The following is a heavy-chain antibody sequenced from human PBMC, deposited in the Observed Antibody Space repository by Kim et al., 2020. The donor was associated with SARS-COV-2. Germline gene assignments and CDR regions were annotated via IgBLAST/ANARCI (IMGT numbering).Heavy chain of an antibody. CDR2: IKSDSRNI. D-gene: IGHD3-22*01. CDR3: ARAESTGYYDDY. J-gene: IGHJ4*02. CDR1: GFTFSNYI. Sequence: LSLTCAASGFTFSNYIMNWVRQAPGKGLEWVSYIKSDSRNIYYADSVKGRFTVSRDNAKNSLYIQMNSLRDEDTAVYYCARAESTGYYDDYWGQGTLVTVSS. V-gene: IGHV3-48*02.